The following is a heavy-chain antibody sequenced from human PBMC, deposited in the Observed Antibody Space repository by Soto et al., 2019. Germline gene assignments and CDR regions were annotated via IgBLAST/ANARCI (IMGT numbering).Heavy chain of an antibody. CDR2: ISAYNGNT. V-gene: IGHV1-18*04. J-gene: IGHJ6*02. D-gene: IGHD4-4*01. CDR3: GRYSNYDYYYGMDV. CDR1: GYTFTGYY. Sequence: ASVKVSCKASGYTFTGYYMHWVRQAPGQGLEWMGWISAYNGNTNYAQKVQGRVTMTTDTSTSTAYMELRSLRSDDTAVYYCGRYSNYDYYYGMDVWGQGTTVTVSS.